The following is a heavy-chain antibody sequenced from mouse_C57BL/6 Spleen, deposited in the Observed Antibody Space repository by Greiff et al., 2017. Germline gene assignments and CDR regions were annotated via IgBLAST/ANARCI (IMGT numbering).Heavy chain of an antibody. CDR2: IDPSDSNT. CDR1: GYTFTSYW. J-gene: IGHJ2*01. CDR3: ARSGYGNLSYFDY. Sequence: QVQLQQSGAELVKPGASVKLSCKASGYTFTSYWMQWVKQRPGQGLEWIGEIDPSDSNTNYNQKFKGKATFTVDTSSSTAYMQLSSLTSEESAVYYCARSGYGNLSYFDYWGQGTTLTVSS. V-gene: IGHV1-50*01. D-gene: IGHD2-1*01.